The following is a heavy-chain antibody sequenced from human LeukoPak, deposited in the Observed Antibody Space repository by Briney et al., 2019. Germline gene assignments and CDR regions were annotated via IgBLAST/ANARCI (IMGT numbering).Heavy chain of an antibody. D-gene: IGHD6-6*01. CDR1: GFTVSSNY. CDR2: IYSGGST. CDR3: ARESSSFLDY. Sequence: GGSLRLSCAASGFTVSSNYMSWVRQAPGKGLEWVSVIYSGGSTYYADSVKGRYTISRDNSKNTLYLQMNSLRADDTAVYYCARESSSFLDYWGQGTLVTVSS. J-gene: IGHJ4*02. V-gene: IGHV3-53*01.